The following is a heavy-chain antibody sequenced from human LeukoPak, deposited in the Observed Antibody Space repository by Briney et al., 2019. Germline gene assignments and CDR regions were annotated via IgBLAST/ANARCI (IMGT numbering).Heavy chain of an antibody. J-gene: IGHJ2*01. Sequence: TGESLKISCKGSGYSFRSYWIGWVRQMPGKGLEWMGIIYPDDSDTKYSPSFQGQVTISADKSINTAYLQWSSLKASDTAMYFCARIGGSGSYSGAYWYFDFWGRGTVVTVSS. D-gene: IGHD3-10*01. CDR2: IYPDDSDT. CDR3: ARIGGSGSYSGAYWYFDF. CDR1: GYSFRSYW. V-gene: IGHV5-51*01.